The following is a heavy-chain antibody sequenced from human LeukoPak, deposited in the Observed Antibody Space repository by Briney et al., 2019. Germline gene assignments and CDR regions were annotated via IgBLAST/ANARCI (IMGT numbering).Heavy chain of an antibody. J-gene: IGHJ4*02. CDR3: VQDDIRVDSWYIFHS. CDR1: GFAFSSYA. Sequence: GGSLRLSCAASGFAFSSYAMSWVRQAPGKGLEWVSLLSATAGATYYADSVKGRFAISRDDSRNTLYLQMNSLTAEDTAVYYCVQDDIRVDSWYIFHSWGQGILVTVSS. D-gene: IGHD6-13*01. CDR2: LSATAGAT. V-gene: IGHV3-23*01.